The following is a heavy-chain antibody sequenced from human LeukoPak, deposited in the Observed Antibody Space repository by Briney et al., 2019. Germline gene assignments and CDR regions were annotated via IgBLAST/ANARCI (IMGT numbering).Heavy chain of an antibody. J-gene: IGHJ4*02. CDR3: ARYRYSGSYFFDY. Sequence: ASVKVSCKASGYTFTSYYMHWVRQAPRQGLEWMGWINPNSGGTNYAQKFQGRVTMTRDTSISTAYMELSRLRSDDTAVYYCARYRYSGSYFFDYWGQGTLVTVSS. CDR2: INPNSGGT. D-gene: IGHD1-26*01. V-gene: IGHV1-2*02. CDR1: GYTFTSYY.